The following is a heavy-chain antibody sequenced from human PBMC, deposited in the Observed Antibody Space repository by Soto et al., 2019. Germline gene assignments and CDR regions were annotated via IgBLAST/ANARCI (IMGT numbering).Heavy chain of an antibody. J-gene: IGHJ3*02. V-gene: IGHV1-18*01. D-gene: IGHD2-15*01. CDR1: GYTFTSYG. CDR3: ARIASLDIVVVVAATPRSLDAFDI. Sequence: QVQLVQSGAEVKKPGASVKVSCKASGYTFTSYGISWVRQAPGQGLEWMGWISAYNGNTNYAQKLQGRVTMTTDTSKSTAYMELRSLRSDDTAVYYCARIASLDIVVVVAATPRSLDAFDIWGQGKMVTVSS. CDR2: ISAYNGNT.